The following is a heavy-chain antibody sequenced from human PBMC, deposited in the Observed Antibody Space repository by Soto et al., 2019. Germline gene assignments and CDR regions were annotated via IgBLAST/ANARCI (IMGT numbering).Heavy chain of an antibody. Sequence: PGGSLRLSCGASGFTFSSYAMSWVRQAPGKGLEWVSAISGSGGSTYYADSVKGRFTISRDNSKNTLYLQMNSLRAGDTAVYYCANPPTMLPHYWGQGTLVTVSS. V-gene: IGHV3-23*01. D-gene: IGHD5-12*01. CDR2: ISGSGGST. CDR3: ANPPTMLPHY. J-gene: IGHJ4*02. CDR1: GFTFSSYA.